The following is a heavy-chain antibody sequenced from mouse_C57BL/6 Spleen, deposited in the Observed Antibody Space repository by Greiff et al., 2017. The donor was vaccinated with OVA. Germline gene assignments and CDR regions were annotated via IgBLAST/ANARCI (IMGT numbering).Heavy chain of an antibody. D-gene: IGHD2-1*01. CDR2: IYPSDSET. CDR3: AREGGNYGDY. Sequence: QVQLKQPGAELVRPGSSVKLSCKASGYTFTSYWMDWVKQRPGQGLEWIGNIYPSDSETHYNQKFKDKATLTVDKSSSTAYMQLSSLTSEDSAVYYCAREGGNYGDYWGQGTTLTVSS. V-gene: IGHV1-61*01. CDR1: GYTFTSYW. J-gene: IGHJ2*01.